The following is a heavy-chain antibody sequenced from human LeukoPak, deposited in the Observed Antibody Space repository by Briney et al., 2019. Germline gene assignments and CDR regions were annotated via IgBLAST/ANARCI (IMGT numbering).Heavy chain of an antibody. J-gene: IGHJ4*02. Sequence: GRSLRLSCAASGFTFSSYAMHWVRQAPGKGLEWVAVISYDGSNKYYADSVKGRFTISRDNSKNSLYLQMNSLRAEDTAVYYCAREYSSSSGRPFDYWGQGTLVTVSS. CDR2: ISYDGSNK. V-gene: IGHV3-30-3*01. CDR1: GFTFSSYA. CDR3: AREYSSSSGRPFDY. D-gene: IGHD6-6*01.